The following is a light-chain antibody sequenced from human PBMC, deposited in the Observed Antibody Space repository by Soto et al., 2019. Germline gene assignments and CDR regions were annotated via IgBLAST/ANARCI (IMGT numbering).Light chain of an antibody. CDR2: GAS. V-gene: IGKV3-15*01. CDR1: QSGSSN. J-gene: IGKJ5*01. CDR3: QLYNKWPPIT. Sequence: EIVMTQSPATLSVSPGERATLSCRASQSGSSNLAWYQQKPGQAPRLLIYGASTRATGIPARFSGSGSGTEFTLTISSLQSVDFAVYYCQLYNKWPPITFGQGTRLDI.